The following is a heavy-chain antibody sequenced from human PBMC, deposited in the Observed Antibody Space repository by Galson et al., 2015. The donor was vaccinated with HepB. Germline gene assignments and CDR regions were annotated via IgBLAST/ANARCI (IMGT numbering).Heavy chain of an antibody. J-gene: IGHJ4*02. CDR3: ARDVRAGPGSGWYYFDS. D-gene: IGHD6-19*01. CDR1: GGSIRSDGYY. V-gene: IGHV4-31*03. CDR2: IYYSGST. Sequence: LSLTCTVSGGSIRSDGYYWHWIRQHPGKGLEWIGYIYYSGSTYYTPSLQSRVTISLDTSKNLFSLKLSFVTAADTAIYYCARDVRAGPGSGWYYFDSWGQGTLVTVSS.